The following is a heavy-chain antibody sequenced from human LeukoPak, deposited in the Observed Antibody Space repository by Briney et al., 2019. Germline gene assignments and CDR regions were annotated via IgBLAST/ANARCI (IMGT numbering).Heavy chain of an antibody. CDR2: INHSGST. D-gene: IGHD2-2*01. CDR1: GGSFSGYY. J-gene: IGHJ4*02. CDR3: ARKLHFRGTRSLDY. V-gene: IGHV4-34*01. Sequence: SETLSLTCAVYGGSFSGYYWSWIRQPPGKGLEWIGEINHSGSTNYNPSLKSRVTISVDTSKNQFSLKLSSVTAADTAVNYCARKLHFRGTRSLDYWGQGTLVTVSS.